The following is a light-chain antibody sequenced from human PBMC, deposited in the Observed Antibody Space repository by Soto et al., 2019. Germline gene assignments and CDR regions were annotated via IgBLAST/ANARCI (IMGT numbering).Light chain of an antibody. CDR2: LGS. V-gene: IGKV2-28*01. J-gene: IGKJ1*01. CDR1: QSLLHSNGYNY. CDR3: MQALQTPWT. Sequence: DIVMTQSPLSLPVTPGEPASISCRSGQSLLHSNGYNYLDWYLQKPGQSPQLLIYLGSNRASGVPDRFSGSGPGTDFTLKISRVEAEDVGVYYCMQALQTPWTFGQGTKVDIK.